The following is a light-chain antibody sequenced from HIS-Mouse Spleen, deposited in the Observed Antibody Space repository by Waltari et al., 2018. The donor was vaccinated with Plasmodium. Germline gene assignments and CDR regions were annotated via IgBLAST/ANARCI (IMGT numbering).Light chain of an antibody. J-gene: IGKJ1*01. V-gene: IGKV2-28*01. CDR2: LGA. CDR1: QSLLHSNVHNS. Sequence: DIVMTQSPLSLPVTPGEPASISCRSSQSLLHSNVHNSLEWYLQKPGQSPQLLIYLGANRASGVPDRFSGSGSGTDFTLKISRVEAEDVGVYYCMQALQTPWTFGQGTKVEIK. CDR3: MQALQTPWT.